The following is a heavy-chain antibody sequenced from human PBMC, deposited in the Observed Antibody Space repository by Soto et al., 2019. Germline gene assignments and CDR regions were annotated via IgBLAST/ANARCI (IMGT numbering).Heavy chain of an antibody. J-gene: IGHJ2*01. D-gene: IGHD2-21*02. CDR3: ARDSPYCGGDCYSRDWYFDL. Sequence: ASVKVSCKASGYTFTSYYMHWVRQAPGQGLEWMGIINPSGGSTSYAQKFQGRVTMTRDTSTSTVYMELSSLRSEDTAVYYCARDSPYCGGDCYSRDWYFDLWGRGTLVTVS. CDR2: INPSGGST. CDR1: GYTFTSYY. V-gene: IGHV1-46*01.